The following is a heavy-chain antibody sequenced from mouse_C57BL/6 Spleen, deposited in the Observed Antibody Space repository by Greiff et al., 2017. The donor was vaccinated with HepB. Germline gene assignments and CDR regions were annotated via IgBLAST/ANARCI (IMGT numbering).Heavy chain of an antibody. Sequence: EVMLVESGGDLVKPGGSLKLSCAASGFTFSSYGMSWVRQTPDKRLEWVATISSGGSYTYYPDSVKGRFTISRDNAKNTLYLQMSSLKSEDTAMYYCARQGTDDYWGQGTTLTVSS. CDR1: GFTFSSYG. J-gene: IGHJ2*01. V-gene: IGHV5-6*02. CDR2: ISSGGSYT. D-gene: IGHD3-3*01. CDR3: ARQGTDDY.